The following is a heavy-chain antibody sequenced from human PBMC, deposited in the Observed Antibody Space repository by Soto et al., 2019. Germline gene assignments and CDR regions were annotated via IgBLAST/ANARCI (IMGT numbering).Heavy chain of an antibody. CDR1: VFTFDDYA. Sequence: GGSLRLSCAASVFTFDDYAVHWVRQSPGKGLEWVSGISWNSCSIGYADSVKGRFTISRDNAKNSLYLQMNSLRAEDTALYYCAKDRRHYYDSSGYPDYWGQGTLVTVSS. J-gene: IGHJ4*02. V-gene: IGHV3-9*01. CDR3: AKDRRHYYDSSGYPDY. CDR2: ISWNSCSI. D-gene: IGHD3-22*01.